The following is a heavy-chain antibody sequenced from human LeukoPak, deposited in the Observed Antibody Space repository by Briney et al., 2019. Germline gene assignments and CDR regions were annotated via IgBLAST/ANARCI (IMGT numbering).Heavy chain of an antibody. Sequence: GRSLRLSCAASGFTFSSYAMHWVRQAPGKGLEWVAVISYDGSNKYYADSVKGRFTISRDNSKNTLYLQMNSLRAEDTAVYYCAREGVFDSSGYNDALDIWGQGTMVTVSS. CDR3: AREGVFDSSGYNDALDI. V-gene: IGHV3-30*14. CDR2: ISYDGSNK. J-gene: IGHJ3*02. D-gene: IGHD3-22*01. CDR1: GFTFSSYA.